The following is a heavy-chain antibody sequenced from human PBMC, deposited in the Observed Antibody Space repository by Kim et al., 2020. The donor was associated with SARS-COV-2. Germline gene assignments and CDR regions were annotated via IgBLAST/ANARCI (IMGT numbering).Heavy chain of an antibody. CDR3: ARHKLRSIWFGALGDFDS. CDR1: GASIDSSDSY. Sequence: GSLSLTCTVSGASIDSSDSYWGWIRQPPGKGLEWIGSLYYSGTTYYNPSLKSRVTISADTARNQFSLKMTSATAADTALYYCARHKLRSIWFGALGDFDSWGQGTLVAVSS. V-gene: IGHV4-39*01. D-gene: IGHD3-10*01. CDR2: LYYSGTT. J-gene: IGHJ4*02.